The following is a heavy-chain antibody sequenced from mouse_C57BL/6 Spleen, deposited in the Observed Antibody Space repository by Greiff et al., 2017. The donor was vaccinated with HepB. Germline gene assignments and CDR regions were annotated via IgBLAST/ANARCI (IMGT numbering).Heavy chain of an antibody. CDR2: ISSGSSTI. Sequence: EVKLVESGGGLVKPGGSLKLSCAASGFTFSDYGMHWVRQAPEKGLEWVAYISSGSSTIYYADTVKGRFTISRDNAKNTLFLQMTSLRSEDTAMYYCARDYSNTGWYFDVWGTGTTVTVSS. J-gene: IGHJ1*03. D-gene: IGHD2-5*01. CDR3: ARDYSNTGWYFDV. CDR1: GFTFSDYG. V-gene: IGHV5-17*01.